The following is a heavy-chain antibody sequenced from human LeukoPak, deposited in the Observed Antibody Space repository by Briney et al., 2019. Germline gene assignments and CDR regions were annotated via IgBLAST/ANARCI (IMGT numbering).Heavy chain of an antibody. CDR3: AKVSGGGLYYDGMDV. J-gene: IGHJ6*02. D-gene: IGHD1-14*01. V-gene: IGHV3-23*01. Sequence: GGSLRLSCAASGFTFNNYAMNWVRQAPGKELEWVSVISGSGGTTYYADSVKGRFTISRDSSKNTLYLRMNSLRAEDTAVYYCAKVSGGGLYYDGMDVWGQGTTVTVSS. CDR1: GFTFNNYA. CDR2: ISGSGGTT.